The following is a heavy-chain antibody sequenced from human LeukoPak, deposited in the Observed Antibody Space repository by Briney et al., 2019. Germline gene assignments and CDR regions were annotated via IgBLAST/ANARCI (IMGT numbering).Heavy chain of an antibody. D-gene: IGHD6-6*01. CDR1: GFTFSSYA. V-gene: IGHV3-64D*09. Sequence: GGSLRLSCSASGFTFSSYAMHWVRQAPGKGLEFVSAISGNGGNTYYADSLKGRFTISRDNSKNTLYLQMSSLRVEDTAVYYCVITSATGPLDYWGQGTLVTVSS. J-gene: IGHJ4*02. CDR3: VITSATGPLDY. CDR2: ISGNGGNT.